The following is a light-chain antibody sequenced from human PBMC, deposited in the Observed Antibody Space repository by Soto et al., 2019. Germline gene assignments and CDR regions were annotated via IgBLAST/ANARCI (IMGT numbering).Light chain of an antibody. CDR3: QSYDSGLSGYV. Sequence: QSVVTQPPSVSGAPGQRVTISCTGSSSNIGAGYDVHWYQQLPGTAPRLLIYGSSNRPSGVPDRFSGSKSGTSASLAITGLQAEDEADYYCQSYDSGLSGYVFGTGTKLTVL. CDR2: GSS. CDR1: SSNIGAGYD. J-gene: IGLJ1*01. V-gene: IGLV1-40*01.